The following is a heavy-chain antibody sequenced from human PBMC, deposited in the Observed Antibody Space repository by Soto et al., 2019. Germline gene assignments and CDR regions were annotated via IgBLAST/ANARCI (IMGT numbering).Heavy chain of an antibody. V-gene: IGHV3-30*18. CDR2: ISSEGSNT. CDR3: AQDIRWVDEDTFDI. D-gene: IGHD4-17*01. J-gene: IGHJ3*02. Sequence: QVQMVESGGDVVQPGGSLRLSCAASGFTFSDFGMHWVRQAPGKGLEWVAVISSEGSNTFYSVSVKGRFTISRDNSKNALYLEMNRLRSEDTAVYYCAQDIRWVDEDTFDIWGLGTMVTVSS. CDR1: GFTFSDFG.